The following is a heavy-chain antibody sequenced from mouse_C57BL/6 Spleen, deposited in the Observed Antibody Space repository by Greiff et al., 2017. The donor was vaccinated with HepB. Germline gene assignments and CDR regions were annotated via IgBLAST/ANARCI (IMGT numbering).Heavy chain of an antibody. CDR2: NYPGSGST. V-gene: IGHV1-55*01. CDR3: ARCYGSRCPYAMDY. J-gene: IGHJ4*01. CDR1: GYTFTSYW. D-gene: IGHD1-1*01. Sequence: QVQLQQPGAELVKPGASVKMSCKASGYTFTSYWITWVKQRPGQGLEWIGDNYPGSGSTNYNEKFKSKATLTVDTSSSTAYMQLSSLTSEDSAVYYCARCYGSRCPYAMDYWGQGTSVTVSS.